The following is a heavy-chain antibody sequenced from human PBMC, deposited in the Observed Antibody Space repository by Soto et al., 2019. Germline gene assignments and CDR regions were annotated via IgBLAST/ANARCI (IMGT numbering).Heavy chain of an antibody. CDR3: ARDCTTVTDNNPNQYYYYDYGMDV. J-gene: IGHJ6*02. V-gene: IGHV4-38-2*02. Sequence: PSETLSLTCAVSGYSITSGYYWGWIRQPPGKGLEWIGSIYHSGSTYYNPSLKSRVTISVDTSKDQFSLKLSYVTAAGTAVYYCARDCTTVTDNNPNQYYYYDYGMDVWGQGTTVTVSS. D-gene: IGHD4-17*01. CDR2: IYHSGST. CDR1: GYSITSGYY.